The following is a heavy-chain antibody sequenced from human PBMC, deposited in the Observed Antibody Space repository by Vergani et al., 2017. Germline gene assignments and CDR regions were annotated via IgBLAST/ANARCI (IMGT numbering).Heavy chain of an antibody. CDR3: AKDLKVYYYYGMDV. Sequence: QVQLVESGGGVVQPGRSLRLSCAASGFTFSSYGMHWVRQAPGKGLEWVAVISYDGSNKYYADSVKGRFTISRDNSKNTLYLQMNSLRAEDTAVYYCAKDLKVYYYYGMDVWGQGTTVTVSS. V-gene: IGHV3-30*18. CDR1: GFTFSSYG. CDR2: ISYDGSNK. J-gene: IGHJ6*02.